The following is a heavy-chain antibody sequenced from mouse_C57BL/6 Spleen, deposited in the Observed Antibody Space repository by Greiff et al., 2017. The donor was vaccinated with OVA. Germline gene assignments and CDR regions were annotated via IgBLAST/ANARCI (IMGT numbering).Heavy chain of an antibody. D-gene: IGHD3-1*01. V-gene: IGHV1-26*01. Sequence: VQLKQSGPELVKPGASVKISCKASGCTFTDYYMNWVKQSHGKSLEWIGDINPNNGGTSYNQKFKGKATLTVDKSSSTAYMELRRLTSEDSAVYYCTRSGQLDYWGQGTTLTVSS. J-gene: IGHJ2*01. CDR2: INPNNGGT. CDR1: GCTFTDYY. CDR3: TRSGQLDY.